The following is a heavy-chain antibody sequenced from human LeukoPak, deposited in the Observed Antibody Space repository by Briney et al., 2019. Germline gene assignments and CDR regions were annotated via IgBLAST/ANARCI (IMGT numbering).Heavy chain of an antibody. J-gene: IGHJ4*02. CDR1: GGSISSYY. CDR3: ARSARTIFGVVTTPGFDY. Sequence: SETLSLTCTVSGGSISSYYWSWIRQPPGKGLERIGYIYYSGSTNYNPSLKSRVTISVDTSKNQFSLKLSSVTAADTAVYYCARSARTIFGVVTTPGFDYWGQGTLVTVSS. V-gene: IGHV4-59*01. CDR2: IYYSGST. D-gene: IGHD3-3*01.